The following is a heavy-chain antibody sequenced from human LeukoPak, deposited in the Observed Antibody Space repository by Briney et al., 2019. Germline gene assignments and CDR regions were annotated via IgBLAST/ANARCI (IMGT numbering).Heavy chain of an antibody. CDR2: ISRSGDNT. J-gene: IGHJ5*02. V-gene: IGHV3-23*01. Sequence: PGGSLRLSCAASGFTFSGYAMSWDRQAPGKGLQWVSTISRSGDNTYYADSVKGRFTISRDNSKNTLYVQMNSLRAEDTAIYYCAKAGANWFDPWGQGTLVTVSS. CDR3: AKAGANWFDP. CDR1: GFTFSGYA. D-gene: IGHD3-10*01.